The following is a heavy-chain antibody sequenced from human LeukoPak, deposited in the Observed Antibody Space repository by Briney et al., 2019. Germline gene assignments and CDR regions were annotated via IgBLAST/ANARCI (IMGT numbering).Heavy chain of an antibody. D-gene: IGHD4-17*01. CDR3: SRSVDYALDY. CDR2: ISIYSGNT. V-gene: IGHV1-18*01. CDR1: GYSFSSHG. J-gene: IGHJ4*02. Sequence: GASVKVSCKASGYSFSSHGISWVRQASGQGLEWMGWISIYSGNTNYAQKFQGRVTMTTDTSTTTVYMEVRSLRFDDAAVYYCSRSVDYALDYWGQGTLVTVSS.